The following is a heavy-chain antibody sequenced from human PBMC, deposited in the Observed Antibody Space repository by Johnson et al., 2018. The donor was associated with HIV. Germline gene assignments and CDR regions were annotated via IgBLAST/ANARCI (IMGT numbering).Heavy chain of an antibody. J-gene: IGHJ3*02. V-gene: IGHV3-30-3*01. D-gene: IGHD2-21*02. CDR1: GFTFSSYA. CDR3: ARDWRAYGGGDCYSNAFDI. CDR2: ISYDGSNK. Sequence: QVQLVESGGGVVQPGRSLRLSCAASGFTFSSYAMHWVRQAPGKGLEWVAVISYDGSNKYYADSVKGRFTISRDNSKNTLYLQMNSLRAEDTAVYYCARDWRAYGGGDCYSNAFDIWGQGTMVTVSS.